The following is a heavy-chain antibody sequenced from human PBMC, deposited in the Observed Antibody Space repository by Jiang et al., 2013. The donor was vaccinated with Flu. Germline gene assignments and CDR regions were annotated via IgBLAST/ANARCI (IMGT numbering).Heavy chain of an antibody. D-gene: IGHD3-22*01. Sequence: GSGLVKPSETLSLTCAVSGDSISSSDCSWGWIRQPPGKGLEWIATVYNSATTYYTPSLKSRVTISVDTSTNELSLKVSSVTDADTAVYYCASFRSVYYYDSSDARGLFDYWGQGTLV. V-gene: IGHV4-39*01. CDR3: ASFRSVYYYDSSDARGLFDY. J-gene: IGHJ4*02. CDR2: VYNSATT. CDR1: GDSISSSDCS.